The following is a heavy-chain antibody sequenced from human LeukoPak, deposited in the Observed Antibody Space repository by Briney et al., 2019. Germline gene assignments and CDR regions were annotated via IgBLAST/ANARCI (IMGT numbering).Heavy chain of an antibody. CDR1: GFTFSSYS. J-gene: IGHJ4*02. CDR2: ISDNGGST. V-gene: IGHV3-23*01. Sequence: GGSLRLSCAASGFTFSSYSMTWVRQAPGKGLEWVSTISDNGGSTYYADSVKGRFSISRDNSKNTLYLQMNSLRAEDTALYYCAKDPPQWLVRDYWGRGTLVTVSS. D-gene: IGHD6-19*01. CDR3: AKDPPQWLVRDY.